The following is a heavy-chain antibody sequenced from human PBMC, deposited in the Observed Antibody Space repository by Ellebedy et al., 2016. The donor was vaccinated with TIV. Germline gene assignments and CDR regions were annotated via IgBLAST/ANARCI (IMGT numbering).Heavy chain of an antibody. CDR3: ARVTGGYWYFDL. CDR1: GYSISSSNW. D-gene: IGHD1-14*01. CDR2: IYYSGST. Sequence: MPSETLSLTCAVSGYSISSSNWWGWIRPPPGKGLEWSGYIYYSGSTYYTPSLKSRVTMSVHTSKNQFSLKLSSVTAVDTAVYYCARVTGGYWYFDLWGRGTLVTVSS. V-gene: IGHV4-28*03. J-gene: IGHJ2*01.